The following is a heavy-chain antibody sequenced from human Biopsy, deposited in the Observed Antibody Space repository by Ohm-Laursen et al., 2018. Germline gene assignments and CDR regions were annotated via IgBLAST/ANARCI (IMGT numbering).Heavy chain of an antibody. CDR3: AADINVWNVNY. CDR1: GYTLTELS. D-gene: IGHD1-1*01. CDR2: FAPENGKT. J-gene: IGHJ4*02. Sequence: SVKVSCKVSGYTLTELSMHWVRQAPGKGLEWMGGFAPENGKTVYAQNFQARVSMTEDTSTDTAYMKLRSLRSEDTAVYYCAADINVWNVNYWGQGTQVTVSS. V-gene: IGHV1-24*01.